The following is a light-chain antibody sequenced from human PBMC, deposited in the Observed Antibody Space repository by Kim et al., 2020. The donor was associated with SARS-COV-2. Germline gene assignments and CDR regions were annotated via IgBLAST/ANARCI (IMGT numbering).Light chain of an antibody. V-gene: IGLV1-40*01. CDR2: GNN. CDR1: SSNIGAGYD. CDR3: QSYDSSLSHAV. J-gene: IGLJ7*01. Sequence: QLVLTQPPSVSGAPGQRVTISCTGSSSNIGAGYDVHWYQHLPGTAPKLLIYGNNSRPSGVPDRFSGSKSGTSASLAITGLQAEDEADYSCQSYDSSLSHAVFGGGTQLTVL.